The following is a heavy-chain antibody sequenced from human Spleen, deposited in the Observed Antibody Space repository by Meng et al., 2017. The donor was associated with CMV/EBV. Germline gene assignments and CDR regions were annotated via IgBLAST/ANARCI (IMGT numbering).Heavy chain of an antibody. CDR3: AKVVGYRVTAGGLYFDY. Sequence: GGSLRLSCAASGFTFSSYAMSWVRQAPGKGLEWVSVISGSDNTYYADSVKGRFTISRDNSKKTLYLQPNNLRADDTAVYYCAKVVGYRVTAGGLYFDYWGPGTLVTVSS. CDR2: ISGSDNT. J-gene: IGHJ4*02. V-gene: IGHV3-23*01. CDR1: GFTFSSYA. D-gene: IGHD2-15*01.